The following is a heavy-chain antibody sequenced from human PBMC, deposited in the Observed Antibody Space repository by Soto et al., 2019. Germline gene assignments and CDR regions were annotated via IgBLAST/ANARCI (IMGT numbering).Heavy chain of an antibody. CDR3: ARNPSGQWVVPLYCDL. CDR1: GFGISDXA. CDR2: ISGSGSTV. Sequence: LXLXCAASGFGISDXAMNWVSQAPGKGLECVSYISGSGSTVYYAESVKGRFTISRENAKNSVFLQINTLRVEEAAIYYCARNPSGQWVVPLYCDLWGQGTLGTVS. D-gene: IGHD6-19*01. V-gene: IGHV3-48*03. J-gene: IGHJ4*02.